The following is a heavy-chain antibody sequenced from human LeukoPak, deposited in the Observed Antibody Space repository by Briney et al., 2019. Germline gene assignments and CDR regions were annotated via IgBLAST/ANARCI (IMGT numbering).Heavy chain of an antibody. V-gene: IGHV3-7*01. CDR3: ARRHSSGFD. D-gene: IGHD6-19*01. J-gene: IGHJ4*02. CDR1: GFTFVNYW. CDR2: IDQDGSDE. Sequence: GGSLTLSCVASGFTFVNYWMSWVRQAPGKGLEWVANIDQDGSDENYVDSVTDRFIISRDNAKNSLYLQLNSLRAEDTAMYYCARRHSSGFDWGQGTLVTVSS.